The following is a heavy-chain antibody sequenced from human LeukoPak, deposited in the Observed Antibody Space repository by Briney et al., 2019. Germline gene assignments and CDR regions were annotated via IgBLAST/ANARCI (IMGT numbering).Heavy chain of an antibody. V-gene: IGHV4-34*01. CDR2: INHSGST. D-gene: IGHD3-16*02. J-gene: IGHJ4*02. Sequence: PSETLSLTCAVYGGSFSGYYWSWIRQPPGKGLEWLGEINHSGSTNYNPSLKSRVTISVDTSKNQFSLKLSSVTAADTAVYYCARGNLSYDYVWGSYRHPYYFDYWGQGTLVTVSS. CDR1: GGSFSGYY. CDR3: ARGNLSYDYVWGSYRHPYYFDY.